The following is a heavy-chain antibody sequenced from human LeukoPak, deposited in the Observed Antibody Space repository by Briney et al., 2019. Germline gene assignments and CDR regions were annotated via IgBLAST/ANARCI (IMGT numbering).Heavy chain of an antibody. Sequence: GASVKVSCKVSGYTLTELSMRWVRQAPGQGLEWMGRIIPILGIANYAQKFQGRVTITADKSTSTAYMELSSLRSEDTAVYYCARGLSTVVTPPDYWGQGTLVTVSS. V-gene: IGHV1-69*04. CDR2: IIPILGIA. CDR1: GYTLTELS. CDR3: ARGLSTVVTPPDY. D-gene: IGHD4-23*01. J-gene: IGHJ4*02.